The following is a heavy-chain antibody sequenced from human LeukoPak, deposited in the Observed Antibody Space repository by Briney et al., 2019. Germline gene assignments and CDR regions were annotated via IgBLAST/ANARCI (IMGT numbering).Heavy chain of an antibody. CDR1: GFTVSSKY. CDR3: ARSSSIAARYFDY. CDR2: IYSGGST. Sequence: PGGSLRLSCAASGFTVSSKYMSWVRQAPGKGLEWDSVIYSGGSTYHADSVKGRFTISRDNSKNTLYLQMNSLRAEDTAVYYCARSSSIAARYFDYWGQGTLVTVSS. V-gene: IGHV3-66*02. D-gene: IGHD6-6*01. J-gene: IGHJ4*02.